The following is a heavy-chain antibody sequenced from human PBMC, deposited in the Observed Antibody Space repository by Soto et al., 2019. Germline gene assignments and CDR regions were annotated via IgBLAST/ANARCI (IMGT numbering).Heavy chain of an antibody. V-gene: IGHV1-18*01. Sequence: QVQLVQSGAEVKKPGASVKVSCKASGYPFSTYGISWVRQAPGQGLEWMGWISVYNGTTKYAQKLQGRVTMTADTSTSTAYMELRSLRSDDTAVYYCAGSPNYYYYMDVWGKGTTVTVSS. CDR2: ISVYNGTT. CDR3: AGSPNYYYYMDV. CDR1: GYPFSTYG. J-gene: IGHJ6*03.